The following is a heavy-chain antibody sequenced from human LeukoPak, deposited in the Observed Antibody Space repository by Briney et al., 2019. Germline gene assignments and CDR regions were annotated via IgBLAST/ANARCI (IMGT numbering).Heavy chain of an antibody. V-gene: IGHV4-59*01. CDR1: GASISDYY. Sequence: SETLSLTCSMSGASISDYYWSCIRHPPGKGLEWVGHIYYTGSTNHSPSLKSRVTISVDTSKSQFSLRLSSVTAGDTAVYYCARGVWSLHSGVSVDSWGQGMLVTVSS. D-gene: IGHD3-10*01. J-gene: IGHJ4*02. CDR3: ARGVWSLHSGVSVDS. CDR2: IYYTGST.